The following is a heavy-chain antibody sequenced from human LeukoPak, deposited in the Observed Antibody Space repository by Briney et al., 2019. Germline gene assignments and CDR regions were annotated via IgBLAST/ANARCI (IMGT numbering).Heavy chain of an antibody. CDR3: ARDTRLGYCSSTRCYASWFDP. J-gene: IGHJ5*02. V-gene: IGHV3-23*01. CDR1: GFTFRSYA. Sequence: GVSLRLSYAASGFTFRSYAMSWVRQAPGKGLEWVSVISGSGGNTYYADSVKGRFTISRDNSKNTLYLQMNGLRTEDTALYYCARDTRLGYCSSTRCYASWFDPWGQGTLVTVSS. D-gene: IGHD2-2*01. CDR2: ISGSGGNT.